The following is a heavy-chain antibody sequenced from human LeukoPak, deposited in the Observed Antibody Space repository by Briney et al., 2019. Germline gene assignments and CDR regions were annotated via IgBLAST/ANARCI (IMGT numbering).Heavy chain of an antibody. CDR3: ARVNCSSTSCRSKFLDY. V-gene: IGHV1-8*01. D-gene: IGHD2-2*01. CDR1: GYTFTNYD. CDR2: MNPSSANT. J-gene: IGHJ4*02. Sequence: ASVKVSCKASGYTFTNYDINLVRQATGQGLEWMGWMNPSSANTGYAQKFQGRVTITRNTSISTAYMELSSLRSEDTAVYYCARVNCSSTSCRSKFLDYWGQGTLVTVSS.